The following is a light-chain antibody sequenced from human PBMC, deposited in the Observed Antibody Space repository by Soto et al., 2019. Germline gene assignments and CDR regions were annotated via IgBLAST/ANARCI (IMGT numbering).Light chain of an antibody. J-gene: IGKJ2*01. V-gene: IGKV1-39*01. Sequence: DIQMTQSPSSLSASVGGRVTITCRASQNIIFYLNWYQLKPGKAPKLLIYAASNLQSGVPSRFGGSGSGTEFTLTISSLQPEDFATYFCQQSYTTPVYTFGQGTKVDIK. CDR2: AAS. CDR1: QNIIFY. CDR3: QQSYTTPVYT.